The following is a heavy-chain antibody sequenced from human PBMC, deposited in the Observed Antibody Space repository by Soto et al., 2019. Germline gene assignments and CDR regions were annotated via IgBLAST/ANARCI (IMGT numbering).Heavy chain of an antibody. CDR1: GFTFSSYS. CDR3: ARDPGPLDFYGDY. J-gene: IGHJ4*02. CDR2: ISSSSSYI. V-gene: IGHV3-21*01. D-gene: IGHD3-3*01. Sequence: GGSLRLSCAASGFTFSSYSMNWVRQAPGKGLEWVSSISSSSSYIYYADSVKGRFTISRDNAKNSLYLQMNSLRAEDTAVYYWARDPGPLDFYGDYWGQGTLVTVSS.